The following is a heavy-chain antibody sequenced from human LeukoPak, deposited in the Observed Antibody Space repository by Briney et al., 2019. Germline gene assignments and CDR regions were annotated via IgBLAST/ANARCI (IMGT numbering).Heavy chain of an antibody. CDR1: GFTFSSYW. J-gene: IGHJ4*02. V-gene: IGHV3-23*01. Sequence: GGSLRLSCAASGFTFSSYWMSWVRQAPGKGLEWVSAISGSGGSTYYADSVKGRFTISRDNSKNTLYLQMNSLRAEDTAVYYCAKGPSWYSSGWYDYWGQGTLVTVSS. CDR3: AKGPSWYSSGWYDY. CDR2: ISGSGGST. D-gene: IGHD6-19*01.